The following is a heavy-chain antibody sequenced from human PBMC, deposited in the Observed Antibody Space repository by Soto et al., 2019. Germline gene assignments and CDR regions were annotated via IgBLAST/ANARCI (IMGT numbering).Heavy chain of an antibody. CDR2: IDRDGSRP. D-gene: IGHD3-22*01. CDR1: GFNFGSGW. CDR3: SRDPLNYYDSD. V-gene: IGHV3-74*01. Sequence: EVQLVESGGGLVQPGGSLRLSCAASGFNFGSGWMHWVRQAPGKGLVWVSRIDRDGSRPTYADSVKGRFTISRDNAKNTLYLQMSSLTAEDTALDYCSRDPLNYYDSDWVQGTLVTVSS. J-gene: IGHJ4*02.